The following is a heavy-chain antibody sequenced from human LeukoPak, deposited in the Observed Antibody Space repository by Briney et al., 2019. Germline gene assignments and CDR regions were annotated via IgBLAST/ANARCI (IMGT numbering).Heavy chain of an antibody. J-gene: IGHJ3*02. D-gene: IGHD6-13*01. CDR2: LSWNSGSI. CDR1: GFTFDDYA. V-gene: IGHV3-9*03. Sequence: PGGSLRLSCAASGFTFDDYAMQWVRQAPGKGLVWVSGLSWNSGSIGYADSGKGRFTISRDNAKNSLYLQMNSLRAENMALYYCAKGALPGIAAAGDAFDIWGQGTMVTVSS. CDR3: AKGALPGIAAAGDAFDI.